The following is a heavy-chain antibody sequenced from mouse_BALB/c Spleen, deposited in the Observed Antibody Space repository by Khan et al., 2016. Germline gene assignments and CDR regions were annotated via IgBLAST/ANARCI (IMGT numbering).Heavy chain of an antibody. CDR2: INTYTGEP. CDR3: ASKPHLLPDYYAMAY. V-gene: IGHV9-3-1*01. CDR1: GYTLTNYG. Sequence: QIQLVQSGPELKKPGETVKISCKASGYTLTNYGMNWVKQAPGKGLKWMGWINTYTGEPTYADDFKGRFAFSLETSASTAYLQINNLKNEDTATSCCASKPHLLPDYYAMAYLGQGTSVTVSS. J-gene: IGHJ4*01. D-gene: IGHD1-1*01.